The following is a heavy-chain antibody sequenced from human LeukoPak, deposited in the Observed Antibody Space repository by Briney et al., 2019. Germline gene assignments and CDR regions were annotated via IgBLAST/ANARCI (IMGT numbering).Heavy chain of an antibody. J-gene: IGHJ4*02. Sequence: PSETRSLTCAGYGGSFSDYWSWIRQPPGKGLEWIGEINDSGSTNYNPSLKSRVTVSVDTSKNQFSLKVTSVTAADTAMYYCARGRVIFDSWGQGILVTVSS. CDR1: GGSFSDY. V-gene: IGHV4-34*01. D-gene: IGHD2/OR15-2a*01. CDR2: INDSGST. CDR3: ARGRVIFDS.